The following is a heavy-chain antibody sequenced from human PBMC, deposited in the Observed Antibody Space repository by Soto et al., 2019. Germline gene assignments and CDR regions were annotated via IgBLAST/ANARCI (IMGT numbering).Heavy chain of an antibody. Sequence: GGSLRLSCAASGFTFSSYSMNWVRQAPGKGLEWVSSISSSSSYIYYADSVKGRFTISGDNAKNSLYLQMNSLRAEDTAVYYCASSVEMATIGDYYYGMDVWGQGTTVTVSS. CDR1: GFTFSSYS. CDR2: ISSSSSYI. D-gene: IGHD5-12*01. CDR3: ASSVEMATIGDYYYGMDV. V-gene: IGHV3-21*01. J-gene: IGHJ6*02.